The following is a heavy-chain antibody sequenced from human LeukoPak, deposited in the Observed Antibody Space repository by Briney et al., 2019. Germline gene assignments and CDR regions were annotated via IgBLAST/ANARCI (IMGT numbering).Heavy chain of an antibody. Sequence: PGGSLRLSCAASGFTFRDAWMTWVRQAPGKGLEWVGRTRSKTDGGTTDYAVSVQGRFTISRDDSKNTLYLQMSSLKTEDTAVYYCARDRIATGFDPWGQGTLVTVSS. D-gene: IGHD1-26*01. CDR1: GFTFRDAW. CDR2: TRSKTDGGTT. J-gene: IGHJ5*02. V-gene: IGHV3-15*01. CDR3: ARDRIATGFDP.